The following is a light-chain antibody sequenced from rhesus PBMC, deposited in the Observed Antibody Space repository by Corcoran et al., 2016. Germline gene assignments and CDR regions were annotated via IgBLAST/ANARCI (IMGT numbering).Light chain of an antibody. CDR1: QGISSW. V-gene: IGKV1-21*01. CDR3: QQYNSAPLT. J-gene: IGKJ4*01. CDR2: KAS. Sequence: DIQMTQSPSSLSASVGDRVTITCRASQGISSWLAWYQQKPGKGHRLMHYKASSLQWGVPRRFSGSGAGTDVTLALSSLPPHDVATYYCQQYNSAPLTFGGRTKVQIK.